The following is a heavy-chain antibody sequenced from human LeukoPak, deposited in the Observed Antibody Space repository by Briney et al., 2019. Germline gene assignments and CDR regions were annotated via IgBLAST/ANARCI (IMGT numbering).Heavy chain of an antibody. D-gene: IGHD3-10*01. Sequence: SQTLSLTCTVSGGSISSGDYSWSWIRQPPGKGLEWIGYINHSGTTYYNSSLKSRVTTSVDTSKNQFSLKLNSVTAADTAVYYCARVVTMVRGVGRNWLDPWGQGTLVTVSS. CDR2: INHSGTT. V-gene: IGHV4-30-2*01. J-gene: IGHJ5*02. CDR1: GGSISSGDYS. CDR3: ARVVTMVRGVGRNWLDP.